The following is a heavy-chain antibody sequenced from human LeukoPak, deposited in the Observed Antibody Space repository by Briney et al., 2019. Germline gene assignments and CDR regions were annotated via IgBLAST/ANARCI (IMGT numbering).Heavy chain of an antibody. CDR3: ARGKYNRDGFEESTIPLTYYFDY. V-gene: IGHV4-59*08. CDR2: IYYSGST. D-gene: IGHD3-10*01. J-gene: IGHJ4*02. CDR1: GGSISSYY. Sequence: NTSETLSLTCTVSGGSISSYYWSWIRQPPGKGLEWIGYIYYSGSTNYNPSLKSRVTISVDTSKNQFSLKLSSVTAADTAVYYCARGKYNRDGFEESTIPLTYYFDYWGQGTLVTVSS.